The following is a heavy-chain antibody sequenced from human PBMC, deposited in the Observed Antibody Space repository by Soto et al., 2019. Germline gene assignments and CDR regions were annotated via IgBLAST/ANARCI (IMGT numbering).Heavy chain of an antibody. CDR1: GDAFTNYI. Sequence: QVQLVQSGAEVKKPGSSVKVSCEASGDAFTNYIFDWVRQAPGQGLERMGGIIPMFGTPKYAQTFQDRVTISADVSTGSAYLELTSLRFDDTAVYYCARGRDQPAVGLYFDSWGEGTRVTVSS. D-gene: IGHD1-26*01. CDR3: ARGRDQPAVGLYFDS. J-gene: IGHJ4*02. V-gene: IGHV1-69*01. CDR2: IIPMFGTP.